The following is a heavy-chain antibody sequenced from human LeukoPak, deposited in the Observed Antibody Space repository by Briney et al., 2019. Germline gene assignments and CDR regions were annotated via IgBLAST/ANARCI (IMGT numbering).Heavy chain of an antibody. J-gene: IGHJ4*02. CDR1: GGTFSSYA. V-gene: IGHV1-69*05. CDR3: ARGRRGGSIDY. CDR2: IIPIFGTA. D-gene: IGHD1-26*01. Sequence: SVKVSCKASGGTFSSYAISWVRQASGQGLEWMGGIIPIFGTANYAQKFQGRVTITTDESTSTAYMELSGLRSEDTAVYYCARGRRGGSIDYWGQGTLVTVSS.